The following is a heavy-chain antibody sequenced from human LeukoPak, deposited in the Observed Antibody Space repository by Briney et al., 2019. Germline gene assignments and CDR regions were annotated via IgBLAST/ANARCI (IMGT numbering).Heavy chain of an antibody. CDR2: ISGSGGST. Sequence: PGGSLRLSCAAYGFTFSSYAMSWVRQAPGKGLEWVSAISGSGGSTYYADSVKGRFTISRDNSKNTLYLQMNSLRAEDTAVYYCARELSGDQKDYYYYYGMDVWGQGNTVTVSS. J-gene: IGHJ6*02. CDR3: ARELSGDQKDYYYYYGMDV. V-gene: IGHV3-23*01. CDR1: GFTFSSYA. D-gene: IGHD4-17*01.